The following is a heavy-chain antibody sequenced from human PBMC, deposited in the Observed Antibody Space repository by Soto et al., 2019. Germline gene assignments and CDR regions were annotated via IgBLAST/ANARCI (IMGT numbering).Heavy chain of an antibody. CDR2: INLSGGT. CDR1: GGSFSGYY. CDR3: SRGRRATGVGY. D-gene: IGHD5-12*01. J-gene: IGHJ4*02. V-gene: IGHV4-34*01. Sequence: SETLSLTCVVYGGSFSGYYWSGIRQSPGKGLEWIGEINLSGGTNHNPALKSLVSMSVDTSKNQFSLKLTSVTAAETAIYYCSRGRRATGVGYWGQGSLVTVSS.